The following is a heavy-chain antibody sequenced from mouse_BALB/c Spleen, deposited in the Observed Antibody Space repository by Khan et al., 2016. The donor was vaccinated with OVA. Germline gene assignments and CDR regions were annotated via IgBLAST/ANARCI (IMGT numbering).Heavy chain of an antibody. D-gene: IGHD2-10*01. J-gene: IGHJ4*01. CDR1: GHTFTKFG. CDR3: ARPPYFSCVLDN. V-gene: IGHV9-3-1*01. CDR2: LNTYTGEP. Sequence: QIQFVQSGPEVKKPGETVKLSCKASGHTFTKFGMNWVKQAPRKGLKWMGWLNTYTGEPTYADDFNGRFAFSLETSASTAYLQINNLKNEDTATYFCARPPYFSCVLDNWGQGTSLTVSS.